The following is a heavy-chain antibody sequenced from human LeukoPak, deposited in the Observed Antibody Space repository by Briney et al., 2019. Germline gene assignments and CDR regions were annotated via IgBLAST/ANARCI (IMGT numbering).Heavy chain of an antibody. CDR3: ARFPVRGYTYGSVIHHMDV. CDR2: IIPILDAA. J-gene: IGHJ6*02. V-gene: IGHV1-69*04. CDR1: GGTFNTYA. Sequence: SVKVSCKASGGTFNTYAITWVRQAPGQGLEWTGRIIPILDAADSAQKFQGRLTISADKSTSTVYMELSSLRSEDTAIYYCARFPVRGYTYGSVIHHMDVWGQGTTVTVSS. D-gene: IGHD5-18*01.